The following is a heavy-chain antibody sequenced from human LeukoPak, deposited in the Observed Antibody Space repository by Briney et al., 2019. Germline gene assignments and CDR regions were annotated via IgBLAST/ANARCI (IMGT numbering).Heavy chain of an antibody. D-gene: IGHD2-2*01. CDR2: ISSSSSTI. J-gene: IGHJ4*02. CDR3: AKDPGYQVVYCFDY. Sequence: PGGSLRLSCAASGFTFSSYSMNWVRQAPGKGLEWVSYISSSSSTIYYADSVKGRFTISRDNAKNSLYLQMNSLRVEDTAVYYCAKDPGYQVVYCFDYWGQGTLVTVSS. V-gene: IGHV3-48*01. CDR1: GFTFSSYS.